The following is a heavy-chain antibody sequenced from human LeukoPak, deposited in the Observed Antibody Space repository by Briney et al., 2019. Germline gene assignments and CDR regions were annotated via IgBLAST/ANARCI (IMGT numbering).Heavy chain of an antibody. CDR1: GGSFSGYY. D-gene: IGHD3-3*01. Sequence: SETLSLTCAVYGGSFSGYYWSWIRQPPGKGLEWIGEINHSGSTNYNPSLKSRVTISVDTSKNQFSLKLSSVTAADTAVYYCGRGRGFGVVIGYFDYWGQGTLVTVSS. CDR2: INHSGST. V-gene: IGHV4-34*01. CDR3: GRGRGFGVVIGYFDY. J-gene: IGHJ4*02.